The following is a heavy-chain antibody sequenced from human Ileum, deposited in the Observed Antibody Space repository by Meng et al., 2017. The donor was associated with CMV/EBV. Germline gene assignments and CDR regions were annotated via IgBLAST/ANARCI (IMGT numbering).Heavy chain of an antibody. J-gene: IGHJ4*02. V-gene: IGHV1-2*06. CDR1: GDIFTGYY. D-gene: IGHD7-27*01. Sequence: GQLVQFGTEMKTPGASVKVSCKASGDIFTGYYMHWFRQAPGQGLEWMGQIRLNSGDTHYAQKFQGRVTMTRDMSIITAYMELSSLMSDDTAVYYCARENWVYDYWGQGTLVTVSS. CDR3: ARENWVYDY. CDR2: IRLNSGDT.